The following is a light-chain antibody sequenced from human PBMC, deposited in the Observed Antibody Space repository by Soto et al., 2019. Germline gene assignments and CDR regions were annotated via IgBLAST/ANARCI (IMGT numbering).Light chain of an antibody. Sequence: DIQMTQSPSTLSACVGDRVTITCRASQSISTWLAWYQQKPGKAPKLLIYKASSLESGVPSRFSGSGSGTEFTITISSLQPDDSATYYCQQYINRWTFGQGTKVEIK. CDR3: QQYINRWT. CDR2: KAS. J-gene: IGKJ1*01. V-gene: IGKV1-5*03. CDR1: QSISTW.